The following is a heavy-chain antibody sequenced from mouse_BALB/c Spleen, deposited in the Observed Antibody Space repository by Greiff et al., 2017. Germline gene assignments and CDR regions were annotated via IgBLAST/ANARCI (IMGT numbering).Heavy chain of an antibody. CDR3: ARDYGSSLFAY. V-gene: IGHV5-17*02. J-gene: IGHJ3*01. Sequence: EVKVVESGGGLVQPGGSRKLSCAASGFPFSSFGMHWVRQAPEKGLEWVAYISSGSSTIYYADTVKGRFTISRDNPKNTLFLQMTSLRSEDTAMYYCARDYGSSLFAYWGQGTLVTVSA. CDR1: GFPFSSFG. CDR2: ISSGSSTI. D-gene: IGHD1-1*01.